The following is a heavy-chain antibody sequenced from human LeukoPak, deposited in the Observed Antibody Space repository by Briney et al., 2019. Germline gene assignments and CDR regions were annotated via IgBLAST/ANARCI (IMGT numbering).Heavy chain of an antibody. Sequence: GGSLRLSCAASGFTFSSYGMHWVRQAPGKGLEWVAFIRYDGSNKYYADSVKGRFTISRDNSKNTLYLQMNSLRAEDTAVYYCAKVKVGWYYYYMDVWGKGTTVTISS. D-gene: IGHD1-26*01. CDR3: AKVKVGWYYYYMDV. V-gene: IGHV3-30*02. J-gene: IGHJ6*03. CDR1: GFTFSSYG. CDR2: IRYDGSNK.